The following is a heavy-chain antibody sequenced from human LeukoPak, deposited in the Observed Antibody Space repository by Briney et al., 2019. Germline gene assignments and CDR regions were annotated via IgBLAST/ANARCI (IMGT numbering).Heavy chain of an antibody. V-gene: IGHV3-73*01. D-gene: IGHD1-26*01. CDR1: GFTFSGSA. J-gene: IGHJ4*02. CDR2: IRSKANSYAT. Sequence: GGSLRLSCAASGFTFSGSAMHWVRQASGKGLEWVGRIRSKANSYATAYAASVKGRFIISRDDSKNTAYLQMNSLKTEDTAVYYCTSWELKIDYWGQGTLVTVSS. CDR3: TSWELKIDY.